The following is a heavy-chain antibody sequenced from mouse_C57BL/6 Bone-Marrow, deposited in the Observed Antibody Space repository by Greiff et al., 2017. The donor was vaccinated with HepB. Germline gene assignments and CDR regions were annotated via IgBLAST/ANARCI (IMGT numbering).Heavy chain of an antibody. D-gene: IGHD1-1*01. J-gene: IGHJ2*01. CDR3: ARSLDYYGLDY. CDR1: GYTFTSYW. Sequence: QVQLQQPGAELVKPGASVKLSCKASGYTFTSYWMHWVKQRPGQGLEWIGMIHPNSGSTNYNEKFKSKATLTVDKSSSTAYMQLSSLTSEDSAVYYCARSLDYYGLDYWGQGTTLTVSS. CDR2: IHPNSGST. V-gene: IGHV1-64*01.